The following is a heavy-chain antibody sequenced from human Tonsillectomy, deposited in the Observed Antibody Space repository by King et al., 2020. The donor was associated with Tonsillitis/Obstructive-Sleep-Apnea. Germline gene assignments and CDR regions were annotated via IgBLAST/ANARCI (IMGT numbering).Heavy chain of an antibody. D-gene: IGHD2-2*01. Sequence: QLVQSGAEVKKPGASVKVSCKASGYIFTGYYIHWVRQAPGQGLEWMGWINPNSGGTNYEQKFQGRVIVTRDTSISTAYLELSRLTTDDTAVYYCARATVPYQHFDYWGQGTQVTVSS. J-gene: IGHJ4*02. V-gene: IGHV1-2*02. CDR2: INPNSGGT. CDR3: ARATVPYQHFDY. CDR1: GYIFTGYY.